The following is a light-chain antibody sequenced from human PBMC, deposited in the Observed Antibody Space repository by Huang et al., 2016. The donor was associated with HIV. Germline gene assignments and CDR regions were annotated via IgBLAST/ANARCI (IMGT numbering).Light chain of an antibody. CDR1: QSVSNN. CDR2: CAS. Sequence: EIVMTQSPATLSVSPGERATLSSRASQSVSNNLACYQQKPGQAPRLLIYCASSRAIGIPARCSGSRSGTEFNLTISSLQSEDFALYFCQQYNDWPPLTFGGGTKVEIK. V-gene: IGKV3-15*01. CDR3: QQYNDWPPLT. J-gene: IGKJ4*01.